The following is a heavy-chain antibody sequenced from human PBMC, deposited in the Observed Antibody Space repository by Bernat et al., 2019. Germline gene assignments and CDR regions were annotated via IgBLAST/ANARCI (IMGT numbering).Heavy chain of an antibody. CDR2: ISGSGGST. V-gene: IGHV3-23*01. D-gene: IGHD4-17*01. CDR3: AKDPYYGDSSVPVSWFDP. CDR1: GFTFSSYA. Sequence: EVQLLESGGGLVQPGGSLRLSCAASGFTFSSYAMRWVRQAPGKGLEWVSAISGSGGSTYYADSVKGRFTISRDNSKNTLYLQMNSLRAEDTAVYYCAKDPYYGDSSVPVSWFDPWGQGTLVTVSS. J-gene: IGHJ5*02.